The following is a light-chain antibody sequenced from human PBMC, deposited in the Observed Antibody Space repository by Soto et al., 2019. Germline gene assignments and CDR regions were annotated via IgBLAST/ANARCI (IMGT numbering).Light chain of an antibody. J-gene: IGKJ1*01. CDR2: AAS. V-gene: IGKV1-39*01. CDR1: QSISSY. Sequence: DIQMTQSPSSLSASVGDRVTITCRASQSISSYLNWYQQNPGKAPKLLIYAASSLQSGVPSRFSGSGSGTDFTLTISSLQPEDFATYYCQQSYSTPRTFGQGTKVESK. CDR3: QQSYSTPRT.